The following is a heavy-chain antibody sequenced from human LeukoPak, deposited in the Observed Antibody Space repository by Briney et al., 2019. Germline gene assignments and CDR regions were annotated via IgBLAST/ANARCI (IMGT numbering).Heavy chain of an antibody. D-gene: IGHD1-26*01. CDR1: GFMFGEFS. CDR3: TSPEGGTYYFDY. Sequence: GGSLRRSCADSGFMFGEFSISWVRPAPGKGLEGVGFIRSRTYGGTAQYAASVKGRFTISKDDSRSSAYLQINNLKTEDAAVYSCTSPEGGTYYFDYGAQGTLVTVSS. J-gene: IGHJ4*02. CDR2: IRSRTYGGTA. V-gene: IGHV3-49*04.